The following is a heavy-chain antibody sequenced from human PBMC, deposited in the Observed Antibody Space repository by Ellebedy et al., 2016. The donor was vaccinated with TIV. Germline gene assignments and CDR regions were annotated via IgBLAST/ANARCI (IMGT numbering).Heavy chain of an antibody. J-gene: IGHJ4*02. CDR2: IYYSGST. Sequence: SETLSLXXTVSGGSISSGGYYWSWIRQHPGKGLEWIGYIYYSGSTYYNPSLKSRVTISVDTSKNQFSLKLSSVTAADTAVYYCARGSFPLPQLDYWGQGTLVTVSS. CDR3: ARGSFPLPQLDY. CDR1: GGSISSGGYY. D-gene: IGHD1-1*01. V-gene: IGHV4-31*03.